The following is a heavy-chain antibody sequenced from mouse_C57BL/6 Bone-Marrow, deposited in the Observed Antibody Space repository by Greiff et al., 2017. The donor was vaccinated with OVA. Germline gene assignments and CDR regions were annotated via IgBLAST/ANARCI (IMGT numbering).Heavy chain of an antibody. CDR2: IHPNSGST. V-gene: IGHV1-64*01. Sequence: VQLKQPGAELVKPGASVKLSCKASGYTFTSYWMHWVKQRPGQGLEWIGMIHPNSGSTNYNEKFKSKATLTVDKSSSTAYMQLSSLTSEDSAVYYCAGLLRPHYFDYWGQGTTLTVSS. CDR3: AGLLRPHYFDY. CDR1: GYTFTSYW. D-gene: IGHD1-2*01. J-gene: IGHJ2*01.